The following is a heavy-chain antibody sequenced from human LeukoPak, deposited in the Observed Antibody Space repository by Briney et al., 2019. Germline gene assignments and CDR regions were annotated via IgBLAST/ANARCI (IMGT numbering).Heavy chain of an antibody. J-gene: IGHJ4*02. Sequence: ASVKVSCKASGYTFTGYYMHWVRQAPGQGLEWMGWINPNSGGTNYAQKFQGRVTMTRDTSISTAYMELSRLRSDDTAVYYCARAPPMTSMTTLGAALDYWGQGTVVTVSS. V-gene: IGHV1-2*02. CDR1: GYTFTGYY. D-gene: IGHD4-17*01. CDR2: INPNSGGT. CDR3: ARAPPMTSMTTLGAALDY.